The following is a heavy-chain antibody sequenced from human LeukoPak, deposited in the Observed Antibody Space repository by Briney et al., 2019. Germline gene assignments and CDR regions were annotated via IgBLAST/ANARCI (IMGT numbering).Heavy chain of an antibody. J-gene: IGHJ4*02. Sequence: SETLSLTCTVSGGSISGYYWTWIRQPPGKGLEYIGYIYYSGSTNHNPSLKSRVTISVDTSKNQFSLKLSSVTAADTAVYYCARGRYTLDYWGRGTLVTVSS. V-gene: IGHV4-59*01. CDR1: GGSISGYY. CDR3: ARGRYTLDY. D-gene: IGHD1-1*01. CDR2: IYYSGST.